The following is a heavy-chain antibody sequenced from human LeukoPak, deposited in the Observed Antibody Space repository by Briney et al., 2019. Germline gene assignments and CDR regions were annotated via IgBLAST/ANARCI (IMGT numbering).Heavy chain of an antibody. CDR1: GFTFSSHA. J-gene: IGHJ4*02. CDR2: ISGSGVST. D-gene: IGHD3-22*01. CDR3: AKDLHDSSGVVDY. Sequence: GGSLRLSCAASGFTFSSHAMSWVRQAPGKGLEWVSAISGSGVSTYYADSVKGRFTISRDNSKNTLYLQMDSLRAEDTAVYYCAKDLHDSSGVVDYWGQGTLVTVSS. V-gene: IGHV3-23*01.